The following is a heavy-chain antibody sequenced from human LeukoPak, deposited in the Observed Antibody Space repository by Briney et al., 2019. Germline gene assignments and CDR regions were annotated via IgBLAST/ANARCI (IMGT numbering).Heavy chain of an antibody. D-gene: IGHD2-2*01. V-gene: IGHV4-34*01. CDR2: INHSGST. J-gene: IGHJ6*03. Sequence: SETLSLTCAVYGGSFSGYYWSWIRQPPGKGLEWIGEINHSGSTNYNPSLKSRVTISVDTSKNQFSLKLSSVTAAGTAVYYCARGRTGVVVVPAARYYMDVWGKGTTVTVSS. CDR3: ARGRTGVVVVPAARYYMDV. CDR1: GGSFSGYY.